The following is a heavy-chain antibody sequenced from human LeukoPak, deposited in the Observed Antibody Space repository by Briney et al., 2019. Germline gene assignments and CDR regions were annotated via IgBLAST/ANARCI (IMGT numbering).Heavy chain of an antibody. V-gene: IGHV3-23*01. CDR1: GFTFSSYA. J-gene: IGHJ4*02. D-gene: IGHD6-13*01. Sequence: PGGSLRLSCVASGFTFSSYAMSWVRQAPGKGLEWVSAISGSGGSTYYADSVRGRFTISRDNSKNTLYLQMNSLRAEDTAVYYCAKGLSSSWYVAVWGQGTLVTVSS. CDR2: ISGSGGST. CDR3: AKGLSSSWYVAV.